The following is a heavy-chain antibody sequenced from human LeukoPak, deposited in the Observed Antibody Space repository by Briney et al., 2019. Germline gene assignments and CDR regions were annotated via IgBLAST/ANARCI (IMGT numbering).Heavy chain of an antibody. CDR3: ARTGKYSSGWYVPSTPFDY. J-gene: IGHJ4*02. CDR1: GGPISSYY. D-gene: IGHD6-19*01. Sequence: SETLSLTXTVSGGPISSYYWSWIRQPPGKGLEWIGYIYYSGSTNYNPSLKSRVTISVDTSKNQFSLKLSSVTAADTAVYYCARTGKYSSGWYVPSTPFDYWGQGTLVTVSS. V-gene: IGHV4-59*01. CDR2: IYYSGST.